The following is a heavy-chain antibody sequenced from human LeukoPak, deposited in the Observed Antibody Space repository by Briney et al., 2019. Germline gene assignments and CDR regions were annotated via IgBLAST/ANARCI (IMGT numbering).Heavy chain of an antibody. D-gene: IGHD1-1*01. CDR1: GYSFTNYW. CDR2: IYPADSDT. CDR3: AKFLSTGSTYWFDT. J-gene: IGHJ5*02. Sequence: GESLKISCTGSGYSFTNYWIGWVRQMPGKGLEWMGIIYPADSDTRYSPSFQGQVTISADKSISTAYLQWSSLKASDTAMYYCAKFLSTGSTYWFDTWGQGTLVTVSS. V-gene: IGHV5-51*01.